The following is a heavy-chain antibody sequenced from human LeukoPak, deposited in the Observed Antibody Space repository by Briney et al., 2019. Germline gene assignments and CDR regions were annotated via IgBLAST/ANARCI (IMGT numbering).Heavy chain of an antibody. V-gene: IGHV3-23*01. CDR1: GFAFSSYA. CDR2: ISGSGGTT. Sequence: GGSLRLSCAASGFAFSSYAMSWVRQAPGKGLEWVSVISGSGGTTYYADSVKGRFTISRDNSKNTLYVQMNSLRAEDTAVYYCARSRYYDILTGYYYIYYFDYWGQGTLVTVSS. J-gene: IGHJ4*02. D-gene: IGHD3-9*01. CDR3: ARSRYYDILTGYYYIYYFDY.